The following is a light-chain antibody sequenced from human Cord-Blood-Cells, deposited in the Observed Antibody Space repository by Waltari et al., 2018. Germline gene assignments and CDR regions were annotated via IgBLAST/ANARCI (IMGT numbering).Light chain of an antibody. CDR1: QSISSW. Sequence: DIQMTQSTSTLSASVGDRVTITCRVSQSISSWLAWYQQKPGKAPKLLIYKASSLESGVPSRFSGSGSGTEFTLTISSLQPDDFATYYCQQYNSYSGTFGQGTKVEIK. CDR2: KAS. J-gene: IGKJ1*01. CDR3: QQYNSYSGT. V-gene: IGKV1-5*03.